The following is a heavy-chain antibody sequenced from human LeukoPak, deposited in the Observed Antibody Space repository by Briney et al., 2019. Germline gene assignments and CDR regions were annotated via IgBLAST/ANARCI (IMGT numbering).Heavy chain of an antibody. Sequence: PGGSLRLSCAASGFTVSNNYMTWVRQAPGKGLEWVSVIFIGGSTYNADSVKGRFSISRDNSKNTLYLQMNSLRAEDTAVYYCAAMTTVTLFDYWGQGTLVTVSS. V-gene: IGHV3-66*01. J-gene: IGHJ4*02. CDR2: IFIGGST. CDR1: GFTVSNNY. D-gene: IGHD4-17*01. CDR3: AAMTTVTLFDY.